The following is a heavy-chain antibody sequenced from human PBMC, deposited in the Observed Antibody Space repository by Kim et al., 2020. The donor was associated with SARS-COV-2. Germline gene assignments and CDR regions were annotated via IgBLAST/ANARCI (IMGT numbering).Heavy chain of an antibody. Sequence: GGSLRLSCAASGFTFSSYSMNWVRQAPGKGLEWVSSISSSSSYIYYADSVKGRFTISRDNAKNSLYLQMNSLRAEDTAVYYCARESSMVRGVPWGQGTLVTVSS. D-gene: IGHD3-10*01. V-gene: IGHV3-21*01. CDR1: GFTFSSYS. CDR3: ARESSMVRGVP. J-gene: IGHJ5*02. CDR2: ISSSSSYI.